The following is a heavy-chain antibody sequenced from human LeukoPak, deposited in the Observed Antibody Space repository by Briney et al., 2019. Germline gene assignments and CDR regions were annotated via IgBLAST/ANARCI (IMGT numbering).Heavy chain of an antibody. CDR3: ARGGPAAISYYYYGMDV. CDR1: GYTFTSYG. V-gene: IGHV1-18*01. Sequence: GASVKVSCKASGYTFTSYGISWVRQAPGQGLEWMGWISAYNGNTNYAQKLQGRVTMTTDTSTSTAYMELRSLRSDDTAVYYCARGGPAAISYYYYGMDVWGQGTTVTVSS. CDR2: ISAYNGNT. J-gene: IGHJ6*02. D-gene: IGHD2-2*02.